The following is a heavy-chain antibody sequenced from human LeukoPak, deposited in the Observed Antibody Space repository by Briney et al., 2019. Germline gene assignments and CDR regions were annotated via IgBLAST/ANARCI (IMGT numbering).Heavy chain of an antibody. CDR2: ISGSGGST. CDR1: GFTFSSYA. D-gene: IGHD3-22*01. Sequence: PGGSLRLSCAASGFTFSSYAMSWVRQAPGKGLEWVSAISGSGGSTYYADSVKGRFTISRDNSKNTLYRQMNSLRAEDTAVYYCAKDEYYYDSSGYYFNDYWGQGTLVTVSS. J-gene: IGHJ4*02. V-gene: IGHV3-23*01. CDR3: AKDEYYYDSSGYYFNDY.